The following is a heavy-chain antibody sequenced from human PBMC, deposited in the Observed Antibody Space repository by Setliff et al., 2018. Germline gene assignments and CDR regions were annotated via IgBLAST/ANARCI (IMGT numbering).Heavy chain of an antibody. J-gene: IGHJ4*02. D-gene: IGHD6-19*01. CDR3: ARAAHDGSGPHYFDY. Sequence: ASVKVSCKASGYTFTRYYMHWVRQAPGQGLEWMGVINPNGGSTSYAQKFQGRVTMTRDTSTSTVYMDLSSLRSEDTAVYYCARAAHDGSGPHYFDYWGQGTLVTVSS. V-gene: IGHV1-46*01. CDR2: INPNGGST. CDR1: GYTFTRYY.